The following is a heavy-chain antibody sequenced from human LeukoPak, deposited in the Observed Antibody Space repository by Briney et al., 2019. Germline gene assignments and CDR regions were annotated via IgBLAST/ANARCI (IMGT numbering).Heavy chain of an antibody. CDR3: AKDPMWLGSSGYYFPSAYYMDV. V-gene: IGHV3-30*02. CDR1: GFTFSSYG. Sequence: PGGSLRLSCAASGFTFSSYGMHWVRQAPGKGLEWVAFIRYDGSNKYYADSVKGRFTISRDNSKNTLYLQMNSLRAEDTAVYYCAKDPMWLGSSGYYFPSAYYMDVWGKGTTVTISS. J-gene: IGHJ6*03. CDR2: IRYDGSNK. D-gene: IGHD3-22*01.